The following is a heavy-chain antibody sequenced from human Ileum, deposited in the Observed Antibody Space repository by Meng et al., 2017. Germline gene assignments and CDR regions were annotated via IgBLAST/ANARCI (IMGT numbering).Heavy chain of an antibody. V-gene: IGHV4-31*03. CDR2: IHYTGSK. J-gene: IGHJ4*02. Sequence: QVQLQESGPGLVKVSQSLSLICTVSGGSLGSAAYYWTWIRPHPAKGLEWIGYIHYTGSKSYNPSLESRTSTSIDTSNNQFSLKVTSVTAADTAVYYCARGGSAAGLFDNWGPGTLVTVSS. D-gene: IGHD2-2*01. CDR3: ARGGSAAGLFDN. CDR1: GGSLGSAAYY.